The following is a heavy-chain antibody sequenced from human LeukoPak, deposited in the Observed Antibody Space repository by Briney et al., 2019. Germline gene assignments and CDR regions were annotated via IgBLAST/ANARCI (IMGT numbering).Heavy chain of an antibody. Sequence: SETLSLTCAVYGGSFSGYYWSWIRQPPGKGLEWIREINHSGSTNYNPSLKSRVTISVDTSKNQFSLKLSSVTAADTAVYYCARGPYYYDSSGYARVFDYWGQGTLVTVSS. CDR1: GGSFSGYY. D-gene: IGHD3-22*01. CDR3: ARGPYYYDSSGYARVFDY. V-gene: IGHV4-34*01. J-gene: IGHJ4*02. CDR2: INHSGST.